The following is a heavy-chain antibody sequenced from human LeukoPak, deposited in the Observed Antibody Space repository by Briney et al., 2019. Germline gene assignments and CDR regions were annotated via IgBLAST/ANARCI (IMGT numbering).Heavy chain of an antibody. J-gene: IGHJ5*02. Sequence: SQTLSLTCTVSGGSISSDNYYWNWIRQSAGTGLEWIGRIYTSGSTNYNPSLKSRVSMSLDTSKHQFSLKLSSVTAADTAVYYCARRREMYQQLLGWFDPWGQGTLVTVSS. V-gene: IGHV4-61*02. CDR2: IYTSGST. CDR3: ARRREMYQQLLGWFDP. D-gene: IGHD2-2*01. CDR1: GGSISSDNYY.